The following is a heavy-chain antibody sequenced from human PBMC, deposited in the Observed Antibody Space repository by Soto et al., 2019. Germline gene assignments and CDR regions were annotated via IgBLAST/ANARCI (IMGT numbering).Heavy chain of an antibody. Sequence: QVQLVESGGGVVQPGRSLRLSCAASGFMFSTYGMHWVRQAPGKGLEWVALILYDGSKELYADSVKGRFTISRDNSKNMLYLQMNSLRPEDTAVYHCARNYGGNQAFDIWGQGTMVTVSS. V-gene: IGHV3-30*03. CDR3: ARNYGGNQAFDI. CDR2: ILYDGSKE. J-gene: IGHJ3*02. CDR1: GFMFSTYG. D-gene: IGHD4-17*01.